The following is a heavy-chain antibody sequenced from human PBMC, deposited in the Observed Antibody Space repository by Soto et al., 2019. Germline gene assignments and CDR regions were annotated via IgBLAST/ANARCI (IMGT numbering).Heavy chain of an antibody. CDR1: GFTFSSYA. CDR2: ISGTAGST. D-gene: IGHD1-26*01. Sequence: PGGSLRLSCAASGFTFSSYAMSWVRQAPGKGLDWVSGISGTAGSTNCADSVKGRFTISRDNLKNTLYLHMNSLRAADTAVYYCAKDALYSGSPRGFDYWGQGTLVTVSS. V-gene: IGHV3-23*01. CDR3: AKDALYSGSPRGFDY. J-gene: IGHJ4*02.